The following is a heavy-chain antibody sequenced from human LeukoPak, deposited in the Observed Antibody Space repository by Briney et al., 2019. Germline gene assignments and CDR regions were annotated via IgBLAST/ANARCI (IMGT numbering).Heavy chain of an antibody. Sequence: GASVKVSCKASGYTFTNYYMHWVRQAPGQGLEWMGWINPNSGGTNYAQKFQGRVTMTRDTSISTAYMELSRLRSDDTAVYYCAREYVRYSPFDYWGQGTLVTVSS. CDR3: AREYVRYSPFDY. J-gene: IGHJ4*02. D-gene: IGHD2-15*01. V-gene: IGHV1-2*02. CDR2: INPNSGGT. CDR1: GYTFTNYY.